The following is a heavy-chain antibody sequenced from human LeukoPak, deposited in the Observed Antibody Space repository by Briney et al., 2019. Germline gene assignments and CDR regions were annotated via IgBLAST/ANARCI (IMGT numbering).Heavy chain of an antibody. V-gene: IGHV4-4*02. CDR1: GGSITSTNW. D-gene: IGHD4-17*01. CDR2: IYHSGKA. Sequence: SETLSLTCAVSGGSITSTNWWTLVRQPPGKGLEWIGEIYHSGKANYNPSLKSRVTISVDKSQNQFSLNMTSVTAADTAVYYCARGYGDYRTWGQGTLVTVSA. J-gene: IGHJ5*02. CDR3: ARGYGDYRT.